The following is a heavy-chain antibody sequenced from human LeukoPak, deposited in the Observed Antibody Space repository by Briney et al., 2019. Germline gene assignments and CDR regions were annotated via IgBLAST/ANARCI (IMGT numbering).Heavy chain of an antibody. CDR2: IKQDGSEK. J-gene: IGHJ4*02. V-gene: IGHV3-7*03. CDR3: ARDVSSGWYGDDY. D-gene: IGHD6-19*01. Sequence: GVSLRLSCAASGFTFSSYWMSWVRQAPGKGLEWVANIKQDGSEKYYVDSVKGRFTISRDNAKNSLYLQMNSLRAEDTAVYYCARDVSSGWYGDDYWGQGTLVTVSS. CDR1: GFTFSSYW.